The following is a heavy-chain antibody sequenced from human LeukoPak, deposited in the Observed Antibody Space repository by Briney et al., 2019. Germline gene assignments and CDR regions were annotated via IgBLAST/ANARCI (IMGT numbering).Heavy chain of an antibody. CDR3: ARRSSSKYFDY. V-gene: IGHV3-21*01. CDR2: ISSGSSSI. D-gene: IGHD6-13*01. J-gene: IGHJ4*02. CDR1: GFTFNSYT. Sequence: PGGSLRLSCAASGFTFNSYTMIWVRQAPGKGLEWVSSISSGSSSIYYADSVKGRFTISRDNAKNSLYLQMNILRADDTAVYYCARRSSSKYFDYWGQGTLVSLST.